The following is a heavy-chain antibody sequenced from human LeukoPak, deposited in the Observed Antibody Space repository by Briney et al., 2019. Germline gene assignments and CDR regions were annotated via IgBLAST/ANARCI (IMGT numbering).Heavy chain of an antibody. CDR2: IDPNSGDT. V-gene: IGHV1-2*06. CDR1: GYTFTAYY. Sequence: GASVKVSCRASGYTFTAYYIHWARQAPGQGLEWMGRIDPNSGDTDYAQHFQGRVTMTRDTSVSTAYMELSRLRSDDTAVYYCANWGNGYWGQGTLVTVSS. J-gene: IGHJ4*02. D-gene: IGHD3-16*01. CDR3: ANWGNGY.